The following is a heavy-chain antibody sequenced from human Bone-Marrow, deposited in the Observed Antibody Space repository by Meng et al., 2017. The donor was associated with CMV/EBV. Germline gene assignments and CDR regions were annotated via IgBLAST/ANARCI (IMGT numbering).Heavy chain of an antibody. Sequence: GGSLRLSGKGSGYSFTSHWTGWVRQMPGKGLDWMGIIYPGDSVTRYNPSFRGQVIISVDKSNSTAYLQWGSLKASYTAMYYCAFNSGTYYTPTHWGQGTLVTVYS. CDR3: AFNSGTYYTPTH. D-gene: IGHD1-26*01. CDR2: IYPGDSVT. V-gene: IGHV5-51*02. J-gene: IGHJ4*02. CDR1: GYSFTSHW.